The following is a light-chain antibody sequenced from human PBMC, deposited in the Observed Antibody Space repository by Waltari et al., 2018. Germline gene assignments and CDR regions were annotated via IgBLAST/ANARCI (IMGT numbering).Light chain of an antibody. Sequence: EIVMTQSPATLSVSPGERATLSCRASQSVYSNSAWYQQKPGQAPRLLIYDASTRATGIPARFTGSGSGTEFTLTISSLQSEDSAVYSCQQYNRWPPITFGQGTRLEIK. CDR2: DAS. J-gene: IGKJ5*01. CDR3: QQYNRWPPIT. V-gene: IGKV3D-15*01. CDR1: QSVYSN.